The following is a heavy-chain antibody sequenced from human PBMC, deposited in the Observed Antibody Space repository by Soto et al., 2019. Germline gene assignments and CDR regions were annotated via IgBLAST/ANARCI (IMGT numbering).Heavy chain of an antibody. Sequence: SEPLSPTCHVSDCSISGYYWSWIRQPPGKGLEWIGYIYYSGSTNYNPSLKSRVTISVDTSTNQFSLKLSSVTAADTAAYYCASTCGSYYNYGMDDWGQGTTVTVSS. D-gene: IGHD1-26*01. V-gene: IGHV4-59*01. CDR2: IYYSGST. CDR1: DCSISGYY. J-gene: IGHJ6*02. CDR3: ASTCGSYYNYGMDD.